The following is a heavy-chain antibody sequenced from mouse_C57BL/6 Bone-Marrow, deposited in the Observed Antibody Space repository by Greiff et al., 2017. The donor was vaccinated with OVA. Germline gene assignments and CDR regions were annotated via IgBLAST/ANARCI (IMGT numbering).Heavy chain of an antibody. J-gene: IGHJ4*01. CDR3: TGWIYYEYDVGVQDY. Sequence: EVKLQESGGGLVQPGGSMKLSCVASGFTFSNYWMNWVRQSPEKGLEWVAQIRLKSDNYATHYAESVKGRFTISRDDSKSSVYLQMNNLRAEDTGIYYCTGWIYYEYDVGVQDYWGQGTAVTVSS. CDR1: GFTFSNYW. D-gene: IGHD2-4*01. V-gene: IGHV6-3*01. CDR2: IRLKSDNYAT.